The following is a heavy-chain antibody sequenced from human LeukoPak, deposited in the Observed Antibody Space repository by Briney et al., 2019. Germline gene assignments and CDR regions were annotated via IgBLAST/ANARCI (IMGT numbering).Heavy chain of an antibody. CDR2: GYYSGDT. J-gene: IGHJ4*02. V-gene: IGHV4-59*08. CDR3: ARHPFATPFDY. CDR1: GDSVSGVY. Sequence: SETLSLTCTVSGDSVSGVYWSWIRQPPGKGLEWIGYGYYSGDTNYNPSLKSRVTMSLDTSKNQVSLRLSSVTAADTAVYYCARHPFATPFDYWGRGTLLTVSS. D-gene: IGHD2-15*01.